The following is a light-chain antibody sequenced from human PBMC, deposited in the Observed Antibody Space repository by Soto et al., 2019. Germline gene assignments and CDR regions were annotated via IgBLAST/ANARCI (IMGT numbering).Light chain of an antibody. CDR1: QTVLNRTNNKNY. J-gene: IGKJ4*01. Sequence: DIVLTQSPDSLAVSLGERATINCKSSQTVLNRTNNKNYLAWYQQRPGQPPKLLIYWASIRESGVPERFSGNGSGTDFTLTISSLQAEDVAVYYCQQYDASPLTFGGGTKVEIK. CDR3: QQYDASPLT. CDR2: WAS. V-gene: IGKV4-1*01.